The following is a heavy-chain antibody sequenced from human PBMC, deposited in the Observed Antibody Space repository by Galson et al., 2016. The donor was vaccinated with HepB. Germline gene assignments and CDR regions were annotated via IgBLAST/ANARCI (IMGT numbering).Heavy chain of an antibody. V-gene: IGHV3-23*01. CDR1: GFSISDYA. J-gene: IGHJ4*02. D-gene: IGHD4-23*01. CDR2: INVNGETT. Sequence: SLRLSCAASGFSISDYAMRWVRQAPGKGLEWVSSINVNGETTYYADSVKGRFTISRDNSRNTLYLQMNSLRVEDAAIYFCAGGTSWHHFNFWGQGSLVTGSS. CDR3: AGGTSWHHFNF.